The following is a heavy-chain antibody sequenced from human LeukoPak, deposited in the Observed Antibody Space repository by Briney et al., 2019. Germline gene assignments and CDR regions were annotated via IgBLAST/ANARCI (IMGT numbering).Heavy chain of an antibody. D-gene: IGHD3-22*01. Sequence: SETLSLTCAVYGGSFSGYYWSWIRQPPGKGLEWIGEINHSGSTNYNPSLKSRVTISVDTSKNQFSLKLSSVTAADTAVYYCAGGLGSRFYYDSSGYYQYWGQGTLVTVSS. V-gene: IGHV4-34*01. CDR1: GGSFSGYY. CDR2: INHSGST. CDR3: AGGLGSRFYYDSSGYYQY. J-gene: IGHJ4*02.